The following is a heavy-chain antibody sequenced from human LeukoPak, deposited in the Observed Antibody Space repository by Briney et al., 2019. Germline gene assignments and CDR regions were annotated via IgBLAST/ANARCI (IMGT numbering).Heavy chain of an antibody. CDR1: GFTFSTYS. Sequence: PGRSLRLSCAASGFTFSTYSMNCVRQAPGKGLEWVSSISSSTSYIYYADSVKGRFTISRDNAKNSLYLQMNSLRAEDTAVYYCATAGYYLPDYWGQGTLVTVSS. CDR3: ATAGYYLPDY. CDR2: ISSSTSYI. D-gene: IGHD3-22*01. J-gene: IGHJ4*02. V-gene: IGHV3-21*01.